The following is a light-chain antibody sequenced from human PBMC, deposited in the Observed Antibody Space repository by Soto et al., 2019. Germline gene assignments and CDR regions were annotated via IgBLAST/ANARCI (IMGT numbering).Light chain of an antibody. CDR3: QQYDSSLT. V-gene: IGKV3-20*01. J-gene: IGKJ1*01. CDR1: QSVSSSF. Sequence: DIVLTQSPASLSLPPGERATLSCRASQSVSSSFLAWYQQKPGQAPRLIIYGASRRATGIADRFTGSGSGTDFTITISRLEHEDFAVYYCQQYDSSLTFGLGTKVEIK. CDR2: GAS.